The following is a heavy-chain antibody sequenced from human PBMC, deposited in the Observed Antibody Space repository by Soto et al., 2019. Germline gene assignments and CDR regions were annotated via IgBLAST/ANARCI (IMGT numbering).Heavy chain of an antibody. D-gene: IGHD2-21*02. Sequence: GGSLRLSCAASGFTFSSYAMSWVRQAPGKGLEWVSAISGSGGSTYYADSVKGRFTISRDNSKNTLYLQMNSLRAEDTAVYYCAKDVHIVVVTAISPPFDYWGQGTLVTVSS. CDR3: AKDVHIVVVTAISPPFDY. V-gene: IGHV3-23*01. J-gene: IGHJ4*02. CDR1: GFTFSSYA. CDR2: ISGSGGST.